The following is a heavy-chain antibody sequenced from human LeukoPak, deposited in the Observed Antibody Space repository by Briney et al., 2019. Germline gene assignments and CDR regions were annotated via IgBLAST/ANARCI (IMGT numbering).Heavy chain of an antibody. CDR2: MYYSGST. CDR1: GGSISSSSYY. V-gene: IGHV4-39*07. CDR3: ARVNWPSWYFDL. Sequence: PSETLSLTCTVSGGSISSSSYYWGWIRQPPGKGLEWIGSMYYSGSTYYNPSLKSRVTISVDTSKNQFSLKLSSVTAADTAVYYCARVNWPSWYFDLWGRGTLVTVSS. J-gene: IGHJ2*01.